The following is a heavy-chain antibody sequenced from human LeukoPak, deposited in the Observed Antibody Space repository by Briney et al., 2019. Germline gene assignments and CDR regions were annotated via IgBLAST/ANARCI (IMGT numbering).Heavy chain of an antibody. Sequence: GGSLRLSCAASGLTVSGNHMSWVRQAPGKGLEWVSLIGGSGDSTYYADSVKGRFTISRDNSKNTLYLRMNSLRADDTAVYYCAKEGPGGGGYFDDWGQGTLVTVSS. CDR1: GLTVSGNH. CDR2: IGGSGDST. CDR3: AKEGPGGGGYFDD. D-gene: IGHD3-16*01. V-gene: IGHV3-23*01. J-gene: IGHJ4*02.